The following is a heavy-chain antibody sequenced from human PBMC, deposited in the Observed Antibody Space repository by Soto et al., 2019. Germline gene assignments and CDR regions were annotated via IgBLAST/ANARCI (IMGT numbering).Heavy chain of an antibody. CDR1: GGSISSGGYS. V-gene: IGHV4-30-2*01. Sequence: QLQLQESGPGLMKPSQTLSLTCAVSGGSISSGGYSWSWIRQPPGKGLEWIGYIYHSGSTSYNPSLKSRVTISVDRSKDQFSLKLSSVTAADTAVYYCARAGGLGAVAVDYWGQGTLVTVSS. D-gene: IGHD6-19*01. CDR2: IYHSGST. CDR3: ARAGGLGAVAVDY. J-gene: IGHJ4*02.